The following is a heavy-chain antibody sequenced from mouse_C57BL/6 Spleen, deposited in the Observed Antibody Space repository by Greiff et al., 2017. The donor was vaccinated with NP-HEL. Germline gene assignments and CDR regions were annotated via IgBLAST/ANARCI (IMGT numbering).Heavy chain of an antibody. D-gene: IGHD1-1*01. J-gene: IGHJ4*01. CDR3: ARDPSYPMDY. Sequence: EVKVVESGGGLVKPGGSLKLSCAASGFTFSSYAMSWVRQTPEKRLEWVATISDGGSYTYYPDNVKGRFTISRDNAKNNLYLQMSHLKSEDTAMYYCARDPSYPMDYWGQGTSVTVSS. CDR1: GFTFSSYA. CDR2: ISDGGSYT. V-gene: IGHV5-4*01.